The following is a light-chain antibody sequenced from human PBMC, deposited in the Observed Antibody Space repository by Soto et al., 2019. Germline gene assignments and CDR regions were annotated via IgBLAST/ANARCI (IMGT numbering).Light chain of an antibody. J-gene: IGLJ3*02. V-gene: IGLV4-69*01. CDR2: VDSDGSH. Sequence: QLVVTQSPSASASLGASVTLTCTLSSGHSSYAIAWHQQQPEKGPRYLMKVDSDGSHIKGDGIPDRFSGSSSGAERYLTISSLQSEDEADYYCQTWGTGTWVFGGGTKVTVL. CDR3: QTWGTGTWV. CDR1: SGHSSYA.